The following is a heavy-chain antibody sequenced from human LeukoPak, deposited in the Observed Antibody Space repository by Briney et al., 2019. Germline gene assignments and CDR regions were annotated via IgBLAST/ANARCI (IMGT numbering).Heavy chain of an antibody. Sequence: SETLSLTCAVYVGSFGGYYWSWIRQPPWKGLEWIGKINHSGSTNYNPSLKSRVTISVDTSKNQFSLRLSAVTAADTAVYYCVREREGYFDLWGRGTLVTVSS. V-gene: IGHV4-34*01. CDR3: VREREGYFDL. J-gene: IGHJ2*01. CDR1: VGSFGGYY. CDR2: INHSGST.